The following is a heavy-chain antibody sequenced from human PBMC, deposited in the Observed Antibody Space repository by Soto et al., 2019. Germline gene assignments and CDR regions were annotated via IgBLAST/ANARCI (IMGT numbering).Heavy chain of an antibody. J-gene: IGHJ4*02. CDR2: INHSGST. Sequence: QVQLQQWGAGLLKPSETLSLTCAVYGGSFSGYYWSWIRQPPGKGLEWIGEINHSGSTNYNPSLKSRVTISVDTSKNQFSLKLSSVTAADTAVYYCARGQWPAGNYWGQGTLVTVS. D-gene: IGHD6-19*01. V-gene: IGHV4-34*01. CDR1: GGSFSGYY. CDR3: ARGQWPAGNY.